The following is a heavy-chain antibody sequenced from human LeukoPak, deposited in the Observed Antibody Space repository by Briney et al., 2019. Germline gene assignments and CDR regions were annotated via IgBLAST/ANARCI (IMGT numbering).Heavy chain of an antibody. J-gene: IGHJ6*02. D-gene: IGHD1-26*01. V-gene: IGHV3-23*01. CDR3: ARAVAAGNYYGMDV. CDR2: ISGSGGST. CDR1: GFTFNSYA. Sequence: GGSLRLSCAASGFTFNSYAMSWVRQAPGKGLEWVSGISGSGGSTYYADSVKGRFTISRDNAKNSLYLQMNSLRAEDTAVYYCARAVAAGNYYGMDVWGQGTTVTVSS.